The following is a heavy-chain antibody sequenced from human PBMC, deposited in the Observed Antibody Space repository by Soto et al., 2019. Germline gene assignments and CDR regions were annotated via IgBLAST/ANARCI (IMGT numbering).Heavy chain of an antibody. CDR1: GGSITRYY. J-gene: IGHJ6*02. CDR3: ARRRGSGYPYYYYGMDV. CDR2: IYYSGST. D-gene: IGHD5-12*01. V-gene: IGHV4-59*01. Sequence: SEIRSLTCTVRGGSITRYYWSWIRQPPLKGLEWIGYIYYSGSTNYNPSLKSRVTISVDTSKNQFSLKLSSVTAADTAVYYCARRRGSGYPYYYYGMDVWGQGTTVTVS.